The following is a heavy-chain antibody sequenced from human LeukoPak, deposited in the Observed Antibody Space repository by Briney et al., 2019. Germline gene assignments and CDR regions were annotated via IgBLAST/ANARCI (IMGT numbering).Heavy chain of an antibody. Sequence: GGSLRLSCAASGFTFSSYAMSWVRQAPGKGLEWVSAISGSGGSTYYADSVKGRFAISRDNSKNTLYLQMNSLRAEDTAVYYCAKGIYSSGWSYFDYWGHGTLVTVSS. D-gene: IGHD6-19*01. CDR2: ISGSGGST. CDR3: AKGIYSSGWSYFDY. V-gene: IGHV3-23*01. J-gene: IGHJ4*01. CDR1: GFTFSSYA.